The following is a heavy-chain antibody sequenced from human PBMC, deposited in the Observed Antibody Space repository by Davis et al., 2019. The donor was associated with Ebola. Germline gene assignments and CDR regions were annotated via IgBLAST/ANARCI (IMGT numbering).Heavy chain of an antibody. J-gene: IGHJ6*02. Sequence: MPSETLSLTCTVSGGSISSSSYYWGWIRQPPGKGLEWIGSIYYSGSTYYNPSLKSRVTISVDTSKSQFSLKLSSVTAADTAVYYCARGRAFYYYYGMDVWGQGTTVTVSS. D-gene: IGHD3-16*01. CDR2: IYYSGST. CDR1: GGSISSSSYY. CDR3: ARGRAFYYYYGMDV. V-gene: IGHV4-39*01.